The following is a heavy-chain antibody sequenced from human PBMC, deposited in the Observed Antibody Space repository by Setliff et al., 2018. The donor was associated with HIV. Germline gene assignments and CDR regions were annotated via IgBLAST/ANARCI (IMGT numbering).Heavy chain of an antibody. V-gene: IGHV1-2*02. J-gene: IGHJ3*02. Sequence: ASVKVSCKASGYTFTGYYMHWVRQAPGQGLEWMGWINPNSGGTNYAQKFQGRVTMTRDTSISTAYMELSGLRSDDTAVYYCAREIFPQGIVVVFDAFDIWGQGTMVTVSS. D-gene: IGHD3-22*01. CDR1: GYTFTGYY. CDR3: AREIFPQGIVVVFDAFDI. CDR2: INPNSGGT.